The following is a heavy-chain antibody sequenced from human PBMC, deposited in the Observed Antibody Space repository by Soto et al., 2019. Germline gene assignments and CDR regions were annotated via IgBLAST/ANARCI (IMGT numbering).Heavy chain of an antibody. CDR1: GGSISSYY. CDR3: AIHTEYNDFWSGYYPNYYYYMDV. CDR2: IYYSGST. Sequence: SETLSLTCTVSGGSISSYYWSWIRQPPGKGLEWIGYIYYSGSTNYNPSLKSRVTISVDTSKNQFSLKLSSVTAADTAVYYCAIHTEYNDFWSGYYPNYYYYMDVWGKGTTVTVSS. V-gene: IGHV4-59*08. J-gene: IGHJ6*03. D-gene: IGHD3-3*01.